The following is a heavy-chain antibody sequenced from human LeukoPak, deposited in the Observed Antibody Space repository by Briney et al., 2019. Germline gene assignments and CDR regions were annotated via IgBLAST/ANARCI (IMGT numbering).Heavy chain of an antibody. CDR3: AKGMMPDWFDP. Sequence: SETLSLTCTVSGGSMNDYYWTWVRQPPERGLEWIGYIFDIGNTNYNPSLKSRVTISLDTSKNQFSLRLNSVTAADTAVYYCAKGMMPDWFDPWGQGTLVTVSS. D-gene: IGHD2-2*01. CDR1: GGSMNDYY. CDR2: IFDIGNT. V-gene: IGHV4-59*01. J-gene: IGHJ5*02.